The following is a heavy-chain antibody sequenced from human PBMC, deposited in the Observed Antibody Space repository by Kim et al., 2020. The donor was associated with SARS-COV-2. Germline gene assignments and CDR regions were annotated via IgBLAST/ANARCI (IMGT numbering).Heavy chain of an antibody. D-gene: IGHD2-8*02. CDR2: INHSENT. J-gene: IGHJ4*02. Sequence: SETLSLTCVVSGGPFTDHYWSWIRQPPGKGLEWIGEINHSENTAYNPSLKSRVAISVDTSTKEASLRLYSVTAADTAAFFCGGGEKTYWYVGTHWGQGTL. CDR3: GGGEKTYWYVGTH. V-gene: IGHV4-34*01. CDR1: GGPFTDHY.